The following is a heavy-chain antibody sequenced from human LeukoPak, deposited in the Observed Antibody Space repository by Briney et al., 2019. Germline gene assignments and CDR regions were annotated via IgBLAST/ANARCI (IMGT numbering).Heavy chain of an antibody. J-gene: IGHJ4*02. CDR1: GFTFSSYG. CDR3: ARAASIFGVVPYYFDY. CDR2: IRYDGSNK. D-gene: IGHD3-3*01. Sequence: GGSLRLSCAASGFTFSSYGMHWVRQAPGKGLEWVAFIRYDGSNKYYADSVKGRFTISRDNAKNSLYLQMNSLRAEDTAVYYCARAASIFGVVPYYFDYWGQGTLVTVSS. V-gene: IGHV3-30*02.